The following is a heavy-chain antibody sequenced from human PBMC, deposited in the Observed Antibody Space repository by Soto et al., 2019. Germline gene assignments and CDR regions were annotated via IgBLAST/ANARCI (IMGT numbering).Heavy chain of an antibody. CDR1: GFTFSSYS. Sequence: GGSLRLSCAASGFTFSSYSMNWVRQAPGKGLEWVSYISSSSSTIYYADSVKGRFTISRDNSKNTLYLQMNSLRAEDTAVYYCAKVRAIYEISGAFYIWGQGTMVTVSS. CDR2: ISSSSSTI. D-gene: IGHD1-26*01. CDR3: AKVRAIYEISGAFYI. V-gene: IGHV3-48*01. J-gene: IGHJ3*02.